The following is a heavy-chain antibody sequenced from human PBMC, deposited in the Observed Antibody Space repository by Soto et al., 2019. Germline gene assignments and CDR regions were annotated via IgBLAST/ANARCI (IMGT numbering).Heavy chain of an antibody. V-gene: IGHV3-21*01. D-gene: IGHD2-15*01. CDR3: ARDLGMSGGSVRFDP. J-gene: IGHJ5*02. CDR1: GFTFSSYS. CDR2: ISSSSSYI. Sequence: EVQLVESGGGLVKPGGSLRLSCAASGFTFSSYSMNWVRQAPGKGLEWVSSISSSSSYIYYADSVKGRFTISRDNAKNSLYLQMNSLRAEDTAVYYCARDLGMSGGSVRFDPWGQGTLVTVSS.